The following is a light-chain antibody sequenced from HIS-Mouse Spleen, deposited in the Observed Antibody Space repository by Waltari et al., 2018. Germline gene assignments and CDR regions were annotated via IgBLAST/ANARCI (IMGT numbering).Light chain of an antibody. CDR1: QDISTY. CDR2: GAS. Sequence: DIQMTQSPSSLSASVGDRVTITCQASQDISTYLNWYQQKPGKAPKLLIYGASHLETRVPSKFNGRGSGTDFTFTISSLQPEDIATYYCQQYDNLLTFGGGTKVEIK. J-gene: IGKJ4*01. CDR3: QQYDNLLT. V-gene: IGKV1-33*01.